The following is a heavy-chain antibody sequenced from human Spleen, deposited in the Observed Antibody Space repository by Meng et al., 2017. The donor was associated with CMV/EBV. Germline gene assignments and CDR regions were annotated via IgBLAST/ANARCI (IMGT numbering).Heavy chain of an antibody. CDR2: ISYDGSNK. CDR3: VKESSEYADSPEYFQH. V-gene: IGHV3-30*04. CDR1: GFTFSSYA. Sequence: GESLKISCAASGFTFSSYAMHWVRQAPGKGLEWVAVISYDGSNKYYADSVKGRFTISRDNSKNTLSLQMNSLRVEDTAIYYCVKESSEYADSPEYFQHWGQGTLVTVSS. D-gene: IGHD4-17*01. J-gene: IGHJ1*01.